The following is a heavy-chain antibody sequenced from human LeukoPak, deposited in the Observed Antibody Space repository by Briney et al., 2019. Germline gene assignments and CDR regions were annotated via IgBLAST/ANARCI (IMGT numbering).Heavy chain of an antibody. CDR2: IYTSGST. CDR3: AIELHVDSSGYKAFDI. J-gene: IGHJ3*02. D-gene: IGHD3-22*01. CDR1: GGSISSYY. Sequence: SETLSLTCTVSGGSISSYYWSWIRQPAGKGLERIGRIYTSGSTNYNPSLKSRVTMSVDTSKNQFSLKLSSVTAADTAVYYCAIELHVDSSGYKAFDIWGQGTMVTVSS. V-gene: IGHV4-4*07.